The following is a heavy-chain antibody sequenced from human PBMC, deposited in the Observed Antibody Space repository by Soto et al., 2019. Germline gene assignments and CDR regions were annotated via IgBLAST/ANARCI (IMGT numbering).Heavy chain of an antibody. Sequence: QVQLVESGGDVVQPGTSLRLSCVASGFTLSGHAMHWVRQAPGEGLEWLAIIAADGSREYYADSVKGRFTISRDNSRNTLHLQPNSLIVEDTAIYYCARDIWIRGTLGLADYWGQGTLVTVAS. J-gene: IGHJ4*02. V-gene: IGHV3-30-3*01. CDR3: ARDIWIRGTLGLADY. D-gene: IGHD3-3*01. CDR1: GFTLSGHA. CDR2: IAADGSRE.